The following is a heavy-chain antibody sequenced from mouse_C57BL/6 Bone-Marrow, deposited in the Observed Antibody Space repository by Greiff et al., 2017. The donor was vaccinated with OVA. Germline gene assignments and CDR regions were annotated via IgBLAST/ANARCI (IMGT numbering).Heavy chain of an antibody. Sequence: QVQLQQSGAELVRPGTSVKLSCKASGYAFTNYLIEWVKQRPGQGLEWIGVINPGSGGTNYNEKFKGKATLTADKSSSTAYMQLSSLTSEDSAVYFCAREGPPWFAYWGQGTLVTVSA. CDR2: INPGSGGT. V-gene: IGHV1-54*01. CDR1: GYAFTNYL. D-gene: IGHD6-1*01. CDR3: AREGPPWFAY. J-gene: IGHJ3*01.